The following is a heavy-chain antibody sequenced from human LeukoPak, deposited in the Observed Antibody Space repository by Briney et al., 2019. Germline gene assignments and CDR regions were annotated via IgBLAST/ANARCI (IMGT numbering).Heavy chain of an antibody. D-gene: IGHD5-18*01. J-gene: IGHJ4*02. V-gene: IGHV1-69*13. CDR1: GGTFSSYA. CDR3: ARPASGYSYGYDY. CDR2: IIPIFGTA. Sequence: SVKVSCKASGGTFSSYAISWVRQAPGQGLEWMGGIIPIFGTANYAQKFQGRVTVTADESTSTAYMELSSLRSEDTAAYYCARPASGYSYGYDYWGQGTLVTVSS.